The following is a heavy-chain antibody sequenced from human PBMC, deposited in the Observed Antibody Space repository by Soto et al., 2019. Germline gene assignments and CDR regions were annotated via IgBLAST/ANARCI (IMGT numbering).Heavy chain of an antibody. CDR3: XXXXXXXY. J-gene: IGHJ4*02. CDR2: ISAHNGNT. V-gene: IGHV1-18*01. Sequence: QVHLVQSGAEVKKPGASVKVSCKASGYTFTSYGITWVRQAPGQGLEWMGWISAHNGNTDYAQKLQGRVIVTRDTSTSTAYMELRSLIXXXXXXXXXXXXXXXXYXGQGALVTVSS. CDR1: GYTFTSYG.